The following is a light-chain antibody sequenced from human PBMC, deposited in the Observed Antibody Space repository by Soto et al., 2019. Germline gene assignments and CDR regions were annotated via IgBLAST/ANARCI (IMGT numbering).Light chain of an antibody. CDR2: EVS. J-gene: IGLJ1*01. Sequence: QCALTQPASVSGSPGQSITISCTGTSSDVGGYNYVSWYQQHPGKAPKLMIYEVSNRPSGVSNRFSGSKYGNTASLTISGLQAEDEADYYCSSYTSSSTLLFGTGTKVTVL. CDR3: SSYTSSSTLL. V-gene: IGLV2-14*01. CDR1: SSDVGGYNY.